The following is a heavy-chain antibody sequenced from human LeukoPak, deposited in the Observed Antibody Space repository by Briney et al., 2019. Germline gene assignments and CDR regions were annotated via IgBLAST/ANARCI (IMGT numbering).Heavy chain of an antibody. CDR3: ARDHGSH. CDR1: GGSISSYY. CDR2: IYYSGIT. J-gene: IGHJ4*02. V-gene: IGHV4-59*01. Sequence: PSETLSLTCTVSGGSISSYYWSWIRQPPGRGLEWIGYIYYSGITNYNPSLKSRVTISVDTSNNQFSLKLSSVTAADTAVYYCARDHGSHWGQGTLVTVSS. D-gene: IGHD3-10*01.